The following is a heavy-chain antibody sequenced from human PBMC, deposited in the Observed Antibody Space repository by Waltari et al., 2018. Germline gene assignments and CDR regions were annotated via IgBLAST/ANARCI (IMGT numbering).Heavy chain of an antibody. CDR1: GFTVSSNY. Sequence: EVQLVESGGGLIQPGGSLRLSCAASGFTVSSNYMSWVRQAPGKGLEWVSVIYSGGSTYYADSVKGRFTISRDNSKNTLYLQMNSLGAEDTAVYYCAREYYDSSGIDIWGQGTMVTVSS. V-gene: IGHV3-53*01. CDR3: AREYYDSSGIDI. CDR2: IYSGGST. J-gene: IGHJ3*02. D-gene: IGHD3-22*01.